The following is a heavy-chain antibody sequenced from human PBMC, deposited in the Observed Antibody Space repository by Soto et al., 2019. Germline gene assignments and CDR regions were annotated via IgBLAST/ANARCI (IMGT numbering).Heavy chain of an antibody. V-gene: IGHV3-53*01. Sequence: PVGSLRLSCAASGFTVSSNYMSWVRQAPGKGLEWVSVIYSGGSTYYADSVKGRFTISRDNSKNTLYLQMNSLRAEDTAVYYCARSHAGAPLYYYYYGMDVWGQGTTVTISS. CDR1: GFTVSSNY. J-gene: IGHJ6*02. CDR3: ARSHAGAPLYYYYYGMDV. D-gene: IGHD2-2*01. CDR2: IYSGGST.